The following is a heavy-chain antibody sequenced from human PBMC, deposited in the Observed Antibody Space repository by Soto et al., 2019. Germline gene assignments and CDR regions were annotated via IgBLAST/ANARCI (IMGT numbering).Heavy chain of an antibody. J-gene: IGHJ4*02. CDR3: ARGYYGGKWSGVTHDY. CDR2: IIPIFGTA. V-gene: IGHV1-69*01. CDR1: GGTFSSYA. Sequence: QVQLVQSGAEVKKPGSSVKVSCKASGGTFSSYAISWVRQAPGQGLEWMGGIIPIFGTANYAQKFQGRVTITADESTSTAYMELCSLRSEDTAVYYCARGYYGGKWSGVTHDYWGQGTLVTVSS. D-gene: IGHD4-17*01.